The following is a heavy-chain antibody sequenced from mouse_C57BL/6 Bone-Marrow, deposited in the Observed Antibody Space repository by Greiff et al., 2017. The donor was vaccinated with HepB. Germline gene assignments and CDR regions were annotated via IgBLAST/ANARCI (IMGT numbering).Heavy chain of an antibody. CDR1: GYTFTSYG. J-gene: IGHJ3*01. D-gene: IGHD4-1*01. CDR2: IYPRSGNT. Sequence: VQLQQSGAELARPGASVKLSCKASGYTFTSYGISWVKQRTGQGLEWIGEIYPRSGNTYYNEKFKGKATLTVDKSSSTAYMQLSSLTSEDSAVYYCARSLGRAWFAYWGQGTLVTVSA. CDR3: ARSLGRAWFAY. V-gene: IGHV1-81*01.